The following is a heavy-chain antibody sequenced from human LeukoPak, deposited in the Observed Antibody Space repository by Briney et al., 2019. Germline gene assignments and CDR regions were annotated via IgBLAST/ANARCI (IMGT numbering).Heavy chain of an antibody. CDR2: IIPIFGTA. J-gene: IGHJ4*02. D-gene: IGHD2-2*01. CDR1: GGTFSSYA. CDR3: ARDPNLGYCISTSCYPPD. Sequence: SVKVSCKASGGTFSSYAISWVRQAPGQGLEWMGGIIPIFGTANYAQKFQGRATITADKSTSTAYMEPSSLRSEDTAVYYCARDPNLGYCISTSCYPPDWGQGTQVTVSS. V-gene: IGHV1-69*06.